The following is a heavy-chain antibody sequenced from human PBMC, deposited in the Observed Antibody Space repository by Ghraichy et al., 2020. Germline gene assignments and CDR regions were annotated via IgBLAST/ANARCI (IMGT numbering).Heavy chain of an antibody. CDR1: GFTFDMFG. V-gene: IGHV3-23*01. CDR2: VSGTGGSV. Sequence: GGSLRLSCVGSGFTFDMFGMSWVRQAPGKGLEWVSSVSGTGGSVYHADNVKGRLTVARDNSKKTIYLEMRNLRADDTALYFCGKTKSALFGVVENWGQGTLVTVSS. J-gene: IGHJ4*02. D-gene: IGHD3-3*01. CDR3: GKTKSALFGVVEN.